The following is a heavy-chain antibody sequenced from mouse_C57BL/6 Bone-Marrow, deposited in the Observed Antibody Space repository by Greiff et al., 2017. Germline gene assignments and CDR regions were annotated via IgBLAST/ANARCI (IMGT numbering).Heavy chain of an antibody. D-gene: IGHD2-1*01. CDR1: GYTFTSYW. CDR3: AREGIYSYY. V-gene: IGHV1-69*01. CDR2: IDPSDSYT. Sequence: QVQLQQPGAELVMPGASVKLSCKASGYTFTSYWMHWVKQRPGQGLEWIGEIDPSDSYTNYNQKFKGKSTLTVDKSSSTAYMQLSSLTSEGSAVYYCAREGIYSYYWGQGTTLTVSS. J-gene: IGHJ2*01.